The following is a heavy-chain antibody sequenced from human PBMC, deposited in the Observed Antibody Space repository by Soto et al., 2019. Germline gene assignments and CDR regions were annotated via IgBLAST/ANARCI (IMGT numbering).Heavy chain of an antibody. J-gene: IGHJ6*02. CDR3: VRDYSGSYSGDYYGMDV. Sequence: GGSLRLSCAASGFTFTSYAMHWVRQAPGKGLEWVAVISFEGRTKHYANSVKGRFTISRDDFNNTLTLHMNNLGAEDTAVYYCVRDYSGSYSGDYYGMDVWGQGTTVTVSS. V-gene: IGHV3-30*04. CDR2: ISFEGRTK. CDR1: GFTFTSYA. D-gene: IGHD1-26*01.